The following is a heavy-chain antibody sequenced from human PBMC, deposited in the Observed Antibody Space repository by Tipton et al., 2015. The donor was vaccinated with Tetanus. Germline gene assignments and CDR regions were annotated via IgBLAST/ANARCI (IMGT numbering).Heavy chain of an antibody. J-gene: IGHJ4*02. CDR3: ATETGNYYY. D-gene: IGHD1-7*01. Sequence: SLRLSCAASGFSFNSSAMHWVRQAPGKGLEWVSVIYSGGSSTYYADSVKGRFTISRDNSKNTLSLQMNSLRAEDTAVYYCATETGNYYYWGQGTLVTVSS. CDR1: GFSFNSSA. V-gene: IGHV3-23*03. CDR2: IYSGGSST.